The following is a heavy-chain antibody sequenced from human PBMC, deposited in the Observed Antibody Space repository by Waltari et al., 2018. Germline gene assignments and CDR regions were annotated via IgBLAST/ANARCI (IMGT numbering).Heavy chain of an antibody. J-gene: IGHJ4*02. Sequence: QVQLVESGGGVVQPGRSLRLSCAASGFTFSSYGMHWVRQAPGKGLEWVAVIWYDGSNKYYADSVKGRFTISRDNSKNTLYLQMNSLRAEDTAVYYCERDAYNWNDCFDYWGQGTLVTVSS. V-gene: IGHV3-33*01. CDR1: GFTFSSYG. D-gene: IGHD1-20*01. CDR3: ERDAYNWNDCFDY. CDR2: IWYDGSNK.